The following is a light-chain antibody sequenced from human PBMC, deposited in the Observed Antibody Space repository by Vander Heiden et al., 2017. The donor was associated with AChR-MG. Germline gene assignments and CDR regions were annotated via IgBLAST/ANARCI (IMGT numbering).Light chain of an antibody. CDR3: QQYYSNPPGYT. CDR2: WAS. Sequence: DIVMTQSPDSLAVSLGERATINCKSSQSVLYSSNNKNYLAWYQQKPGQPPKLLIYWASTRESGVPDRFSGSGSGTDFTLTISSLQAEDVAVYYCQQYYSNPPGYTFGQGTKLEIK. J-gene: IGKJ2*01. CDR1: QSVLYSSNNKNY. V-gene: IGKV4-1*01.